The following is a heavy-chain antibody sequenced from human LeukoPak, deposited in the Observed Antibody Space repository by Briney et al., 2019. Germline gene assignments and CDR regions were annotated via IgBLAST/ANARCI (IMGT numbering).Heavy chain of an antibody. J-gene: IGHJ3*01. CDR3: ARLYTNNEDV. Sequence: GESLKISCKGSGYSFPNYWIGWVRQMPGKGLEWMGIIYPGDSDTRYSPSFRGQVTISADKSISTAYQQWSSLKASDTAMYYCARLYTNNEDVWGQGTMVTVSS. V-gene: IGHV5-51*01. D-gene: IGHD2-2*02. CDR1: GYSFPNYW. CDR2: IYPGDSDT.